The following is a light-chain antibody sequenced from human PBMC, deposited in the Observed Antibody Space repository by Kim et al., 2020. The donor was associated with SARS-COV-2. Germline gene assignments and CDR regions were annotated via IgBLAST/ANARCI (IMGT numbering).Light chain of an antibody. CDR1: NIGIKS. CDR2: YDS. CDR3: QVWDSSSDHPV. Sequence: APGETARVTCGGNNIGIKSVHWYQQTPGQAPVLVIYYDSDRPSGIPERFSGSNSGNTATLTISRVEAGDEADYYCQVWDSSSDHPVFGGGTQLTVL. J-gene: IGLJ2*01. V-gene: IGLV3-21*04.